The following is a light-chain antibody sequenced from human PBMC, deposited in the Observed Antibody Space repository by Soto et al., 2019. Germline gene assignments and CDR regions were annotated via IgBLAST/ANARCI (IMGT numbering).Light chain of an antibody. V-gene: IGKV3-15*01. CDR1: QSVSSN. CDR2: GAS. J-gene: IGKJ4*01. CDR3: QQDNNWPRALT. Sequence: MTQSPSTLSGSVGDRVTITCRASQSVSSNLAWYQQKPGQAPRLLIYGASTRATGIPARFSGSGSGTEFTLTISSLQSEDFAVYYCQQDNNWPRALTFGGGTKVEIK.